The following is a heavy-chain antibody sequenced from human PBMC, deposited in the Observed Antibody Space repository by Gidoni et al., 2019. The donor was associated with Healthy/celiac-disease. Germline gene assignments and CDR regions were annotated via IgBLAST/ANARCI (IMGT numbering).Heavy chain of an antibody. CDR1: GGSISSGSYY. CDR2: IYTSGST. J-gene: IGHJ4*02. CDR3: ARRLPHSYGFAD. D-gene: IGHD5-18*01. V-gene: IGHV4-61*02. Sequence: QVQLQESGPGLVKPSQTLSLTCTVSGGSISSGSYYWSWIRQPAGKGLEWIGRIYTSGSTNYNPSLKSRVTISVDTSKNQFSLKLSSVTAADTAVYYCARRLPHSYGFADWGQGTLVTVSS.